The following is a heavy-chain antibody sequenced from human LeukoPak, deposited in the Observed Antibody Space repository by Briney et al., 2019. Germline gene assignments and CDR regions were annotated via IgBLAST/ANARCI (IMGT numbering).Heavy chain of an antibody. Sequence: GSLRLSCAASGFTFSSYAMHWVRQAPGKGLEWVAVISYDGSNKYYADSVKGRFTISRDNSKNTLYLQMNSLRAEDTAVYYCARDRTMVRGGGGYFDYWGQGTLVTVSS. V-gene: IGHV3-30-3*01. J-gene: IGHJ4*02. CDR1: GFTFSSYA. CDR2: ISYDGSNK. D-gene: IGHD3-10*01. CDR3: ARDRTMVRGGGGYFDY.